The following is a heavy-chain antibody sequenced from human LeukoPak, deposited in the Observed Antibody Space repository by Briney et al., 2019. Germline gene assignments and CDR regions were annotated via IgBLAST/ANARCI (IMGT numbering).Heavy chain of an antibody. Sequence: ASVKVSCKASGYTFTNYYMHWVRQAPGQGREWMGIINPSGGSTNYAQKFQGRVTMTRDTSTSTVYMELSSLRSDDTAVYYCASSLIDAFDIWGQGTMATVSS. CDR3: ASSLIDAFDI. V-gene: IGHV1-46*01. CDR1: GYTFTNYY. J-gene: IGHJ3*02. CDR2: INPSGGST.